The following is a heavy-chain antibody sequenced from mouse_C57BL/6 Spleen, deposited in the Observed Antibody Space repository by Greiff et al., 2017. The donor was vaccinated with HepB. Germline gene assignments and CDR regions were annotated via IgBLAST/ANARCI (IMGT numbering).Heavy chain of an antibody. J-gene: IGHJ3*01. CDR3: ARKDDYDFAY. Sequence: QVQLQQPGAELVMPGASVKLSCKASGYTFTSYWMHWVKQRPGQGLEWIGEIDPSDSYTNYNQKFKGKSTLTVDKSSSTAYMQLSSLTSEDSAVYYCARKDDYDFAYWGHGTLVTVSA. V-gene: IGHV1-69*01. CDR2: IDPSDSYT. CDR1: GYTFTSYW. D-gene: IGHD2-4*01.